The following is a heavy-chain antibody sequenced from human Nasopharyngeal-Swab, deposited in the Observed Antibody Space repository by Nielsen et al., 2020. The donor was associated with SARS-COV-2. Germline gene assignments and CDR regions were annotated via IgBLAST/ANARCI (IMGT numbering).Heavy chain of an antibody. CDR1: GFTFSDYY. J-gene: IGHJ4*02. Sequence: GESLKISCAASGFTFSDYYMSWIRQAPGKGLEWVSYISSSGSTIYYADSVKGRFTISRDNAKNSLYLQMNSLRAEDTAVYYCARRYCSSTSCPWGYWGQGTLVTVSS. V-gene: IGHV3-11*01. D-gene: IGHD2-2*01. CDR2: ISSSGSTI. CDR3: ARRYCSSTSCPWGY.